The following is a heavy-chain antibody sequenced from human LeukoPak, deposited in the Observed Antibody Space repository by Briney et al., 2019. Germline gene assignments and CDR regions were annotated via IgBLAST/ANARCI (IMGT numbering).Heavy chain of an antibody. CDR1: GFTFDDYA. CDR2: ISWNSGSI. V-gene: IGHV3-9*03. Sequence: PGGSLRLSCAASGFTFDDYAMHWVRQAPGKGLEWVSGISWNSGSIGYADSVKGRFTISRDNAKNSLYLQMNSLRAEDMALYYCAKATYYDFWSGYSGRPYYFDYWGQGTLVTVSS. D-gene: IGHD3-3*01. CDR3: AKATYYDFWSGYSGRPYYFDY. J-gene: IGHJ4*02.